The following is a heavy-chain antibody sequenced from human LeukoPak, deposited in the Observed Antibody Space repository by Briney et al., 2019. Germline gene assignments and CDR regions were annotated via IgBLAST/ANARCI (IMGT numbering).Heavy chain of an antibody. CDR2: IYNSGST. CDR1: GGSVSSYY. V-gene: IGHV4-59*02. J-gene: IGHJ4*02. CDR3: ARDYQVTTRSSYFDY. D-gene: IGHD4-17*01. Sequence: SETLSLTCTVSGGSVSSYYWSWIRQSPGKGLEWIGYIYNSGSTNYNPSLKSRVTISVDTSKNQFSLKLSSVTAADTAVYYCARDYQVTTRSSYFDYWGQGTLVTVSS.